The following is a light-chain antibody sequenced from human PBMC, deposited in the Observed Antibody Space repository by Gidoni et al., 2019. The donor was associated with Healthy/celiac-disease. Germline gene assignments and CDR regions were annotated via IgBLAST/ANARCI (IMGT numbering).Light chain of an antibody. CDR2: LNSDGSH. J-gene: IGLJ3*02. V-gene: IGLV4-69*01. CDR3: QTWGTGHWV. CDR1: SGHSSYA. Sequence: QLVLTQSPPASASLGASVKLTCTLISGHSSYAIAWHQQQPEKGPRYLMKLNSDGSHSKGDGIPDRFSGSSSGAERYLTISSLQSEDEADYYCQTWGTGHWVFGGGTKLTVL.